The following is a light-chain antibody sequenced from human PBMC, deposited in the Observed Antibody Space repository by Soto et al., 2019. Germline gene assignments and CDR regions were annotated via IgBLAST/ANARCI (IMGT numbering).Light chain of an antibody. J-gene: IGKJ2*01. CDR1: QNILYSSNTKNY. V-gene: IGKV4-1*01. Sequence: DIVMTQSPDSLALSLGERATINCKSSQNILYSSNTKNYLAWYQQKPGQPPKLLIYWASTRESGVPDRFSGSGSGTDFTLTISSLQAEDVAVYYCQQYYSSPYTFGQGTKLEIK. CDR2: WAS. CDR3: QQYYSSPYT.